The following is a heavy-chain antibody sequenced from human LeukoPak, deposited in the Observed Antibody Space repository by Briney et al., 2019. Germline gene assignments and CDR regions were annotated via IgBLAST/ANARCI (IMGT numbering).Heavy chain of an antibody. V-gene: IGHV4-59*11. CDR2: IYNSATT. D-gene: IGHD5-24*01. CDR1: GDSIRSHY. Sequence: SETLSLTCTVSGDSIRSHYCAWIRQPPGKGLEWIGHIYNSATTDYNPSFKSRVTISLDTSKKHFSLKMTSVTALDSAVYYCARGGEGYNDDAFEVWGLGTAVTVSS. J-gene: IGHJ3*01. CDR3: ARGGEGYNDDAFEV.